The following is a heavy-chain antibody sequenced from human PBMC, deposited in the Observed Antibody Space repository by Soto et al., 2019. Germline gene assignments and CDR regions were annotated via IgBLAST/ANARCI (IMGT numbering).Heavy chain of an antibody. CDR1: GFTFSSYG. D-gene: IGHD6-19*01. V-gene: IGHV3-30*18. Sequence: QVQLVESGGRVVQPGRSLRLSCAASGFTFSSYGMHWVRQAPGKGLEWVAVISYDESNKYYADSVKGRFTISRDNSKNTLYLQMNSLRAEDTAVYYCAKGRSGCLDYWGQGPLVTVSS. J-gene: IGHJ4*02. CDR2: ISYDESNK. CDR3: AKGRSGCLDY.